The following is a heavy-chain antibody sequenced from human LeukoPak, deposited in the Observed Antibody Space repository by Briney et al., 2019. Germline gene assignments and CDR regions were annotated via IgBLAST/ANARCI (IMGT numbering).Heavy chain of an antibody. V-gene: IGHV4-61*02. CDR1: GGSISSGSYY. CDR2: IYTSGST. CDR3: ARLSAGRDY. D-gene: IGHD6-13*01. J-gene: IGHJ4*02. Sequence: PSETLSLTCTVSGGSISSGSYYWSWIRQPAGKGLEWIGRIYTSGSTNYNPSLKSRVTISVDTSKNQFSLKLSSVTAADTAVYYCARLSAGRDYWGQGTLVTVSS.